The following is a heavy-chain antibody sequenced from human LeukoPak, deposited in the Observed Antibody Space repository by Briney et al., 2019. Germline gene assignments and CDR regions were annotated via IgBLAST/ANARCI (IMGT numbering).Heavy chain of an antibody. J-gene: IGHJ5*02. Sequence: PGGSLRLSCEASGFTFGNYAMNWVRQAPGKGLEWVSTISGTGSSTYYADSAKGRFTISRDNSKDTLFLQLNSLTAADTAMYFCAKASVAIPQYCNSWGQGTLVTVFS. CDR2: ISGTGSST. D-gene: IGHD2-2*02. CDR3: AKASVAIPQYCNS. V-gene: IGHV3-23*01. CDR1: GFTFGNYA.